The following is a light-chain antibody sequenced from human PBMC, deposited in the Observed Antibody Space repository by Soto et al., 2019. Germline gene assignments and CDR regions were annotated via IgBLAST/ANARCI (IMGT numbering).Light chain of an antibody. Sequence: QSVLTQPASMSGSPGQSITISCTGTSSDVGSHNLVSWYQQYPGKAPKLIIFEASKRPSGVSNRFSGSKSGSTASLTISGPQAEDEADYYCCSNAAGSTYVFGSGTKVTVL. V-gene: IGLV2-23*01. CDR3: CSNAAGSTYV. J-gene: IGLJ1*01. CDR2: EAS. CDR1: SSDVGSHNL.